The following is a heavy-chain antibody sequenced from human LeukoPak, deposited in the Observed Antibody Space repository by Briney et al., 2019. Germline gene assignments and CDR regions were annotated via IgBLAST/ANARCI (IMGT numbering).Heavy chain of an antibody. CDR2: IYPRDSAT. CDR3: ARQPGRERWLQSYFDY. V-gene: IGHV5-51*01. Sequence: RRESLKISCKGSGYAFTSYWIGWVPPMPGKGLESMGVIYPRDSATRYSLSFQDQVTISVDKSISNAYLQWCSLKASDSAMYYCARQPGRERWLQSYFDYWGERTLVTVSS. D-gene: IGHD5-24*01. CDR1: GYAFTSYW. J-gene: IGHJ4*02.